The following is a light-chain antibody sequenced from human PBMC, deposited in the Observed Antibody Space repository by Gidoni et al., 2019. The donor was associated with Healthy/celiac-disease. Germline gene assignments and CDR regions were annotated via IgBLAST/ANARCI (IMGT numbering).Light chain of an antibody. CDR2: EVS. V-gene: IGLV2-14*01. CDR3: SSYTSSSTYV. Sequence: QSALTKPASVSGSPGPSITITCTGASIDVGGYNYVSWYQQHQGKAPKLMIYEVSNRPSGVSNRFSGSKSGNTASLTISGLQAEDEADYYCSSYTSSSTYVFGTGTKVTVL. J-gene: IGLJ1*01. CDR1: SIDVGGYNY.